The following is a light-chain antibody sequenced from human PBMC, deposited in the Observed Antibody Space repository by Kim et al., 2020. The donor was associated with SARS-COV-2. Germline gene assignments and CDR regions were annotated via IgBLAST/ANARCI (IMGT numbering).Light chain of an antibody. CDR2: GKD. J-gene: IGLJ2*01. CDR1: SLSSYY. V-gene: IGLV3-19*01. Sequence: ALGQTVRITCREASLSSYYASWYQQKPGQAPVLVMYGKDNRPSGIPDRFSASDSGTTASLTIIGAQAEDEADYYCSSRDSSGNHVIFGGGTRLTVL. CDR3: SSRDSSGNHVI.